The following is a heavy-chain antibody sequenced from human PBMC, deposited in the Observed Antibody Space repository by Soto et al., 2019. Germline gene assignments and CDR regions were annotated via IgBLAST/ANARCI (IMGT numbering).Heavy chain of an antibody. Sequence: GASVKVSCKASGYTFTSYGISWVRQAPGQGLEWMGWISAYNGNTNYAQKLQGRVTMTTDTSTSTAYMELRSLRSDDTAVYYCARDERPDLLEWPLPESYYYYGMDVWGQGTTVTVSS. CDR1: GYTFTSYG. D-gene: IGHD3-3*01. V-gene: IGHV1-18*04. CDR3: ARDERPDLLEWPLPESYYYYGMDV. CDR2: ISAYNGNT. J-gene: IGHJ6*02.